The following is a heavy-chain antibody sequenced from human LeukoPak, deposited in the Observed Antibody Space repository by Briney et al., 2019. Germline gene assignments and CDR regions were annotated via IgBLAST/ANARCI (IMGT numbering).Heavy chain of an antibody. CDR1: GFTFDDYG. Sequence: GGSLRLSCAASGFTFDDYGMSWVRQAPGEGLEWVSGINWNGGSTGYADSVKGRFAISRDNAKNSLYLQMNSLRAEDTALYYCARERSGYDSYYYYYYMDVWGKGTTVTVSS. CDR2: INWNGGST. CDR3: ARERSGYDSYYYYYYMDV. D-gene: IGHD5-12*01. V-gene: IGHV3-20*04. J-gene: IGHJ6*03.